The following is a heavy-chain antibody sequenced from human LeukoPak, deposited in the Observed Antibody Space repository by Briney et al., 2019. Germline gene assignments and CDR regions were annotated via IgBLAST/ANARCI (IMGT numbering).Heavy chain of an antibody. CDR2: ISSNGGST. J-gene: IGHJ4*02. D-gene: IGHD3-3*01. CDR3: ARVVKAYDFWSNYYDDY. V-gene: IGHV3-64*01. CDR1: GFTFSSYA. Sequence: VGSLSLSCASSGFTFSSYAMHWVRQAPGKGLEYVSAISSNGGSTYYANSVKGRFTISRDNSKNTLYLQMGSLRVEDTAVYYCARVVKAYDFWSNYYDDYWGQGTLVTVSS.